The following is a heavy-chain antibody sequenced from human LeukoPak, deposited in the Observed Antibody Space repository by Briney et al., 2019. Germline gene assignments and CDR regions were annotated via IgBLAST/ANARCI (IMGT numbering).Heavy chain of an antibody. V-gene: IGHV3-23*01. CDR2: TSSSGGAT. D-gene: IGHD2-15*01. CDR3: AKDPSSSPQWYFDY. Sequence: GGSLRLSCTASGFTFSSYAMAWVRQAPGKGLEWVAGTSSSGGATYYADSVKGRFTISRDSSNNTLYLQMDSLRAEDTAVYYCAKDPSSSPQWYFDYWGQGTLVTVSS. CDR1: GFTFSSYA. J-gene: IGHJ4*02.